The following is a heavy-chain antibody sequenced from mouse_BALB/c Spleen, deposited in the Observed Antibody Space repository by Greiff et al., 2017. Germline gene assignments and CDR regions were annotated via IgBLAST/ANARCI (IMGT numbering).Heavy chain of an antibody. CDR3: ARYYGNYGYYYAMDY. D-gene: IGHD2-1*01. CDR2: ISYSGST. Sequence: EVQVVESGPSLVKPSQTLSLTCSVTGDSITSGYWNWIRKFPGNKLEYMGYISYSGSTYYNPSLKSRISITRDTSKNQYYLQLNSVTTEDTATYYCARYYGNYGYYYAMDYWGQGTSVTVSS. J-gene: IGHJ4*01. V-gene: IGHV3-8*02. CDR1: GDSITSGY.